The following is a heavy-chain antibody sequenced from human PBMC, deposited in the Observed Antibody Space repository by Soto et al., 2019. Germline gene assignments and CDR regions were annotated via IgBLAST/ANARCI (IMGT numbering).Heavy chain of an antibody. J-gene: IGHJ4*02. CDR3: AKKDHSYGLDYFDY. CDR2: ISYDGSNK. D-gene: IGHD5-18*01. V-gene: IGHV3-30*18. Sequence: GGSLRLSCAASGFTFSSYGMHWVRQAPGKGLEWVAVISYDGSNKYYADSVKGRFTIPRDNSKNTLYLQMNSLRAEDTAVYYCAKKDHSYGLDYFDYWGQGTLVTVSS. CDR1: GFTFSSYG.